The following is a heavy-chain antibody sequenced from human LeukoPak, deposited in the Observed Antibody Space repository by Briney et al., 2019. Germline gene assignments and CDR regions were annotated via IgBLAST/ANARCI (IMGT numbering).Heavy chain of an antibody. CDR3: AKDRVAGTFDY. J-gene: IGHJ4*02. CDR2: IGCCSGST. V-gene: IGHV3-23*01. D-gene: IGHD6-19*01. CDR1: GFTFSTYA. Sequence: GGSLRLSCAASGFTFSTYAMNWVRQAPGKGLECVSSIGCCSGSTYYADSVKGRFTISRDNSENTLHLQMNSLRAGDTAVYYCAKDRVAGTFDYWGQGTLVTVSS.